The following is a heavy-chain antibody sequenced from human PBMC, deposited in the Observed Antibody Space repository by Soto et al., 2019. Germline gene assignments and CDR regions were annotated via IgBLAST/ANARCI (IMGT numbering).Heavy chain of an antibody. CDR2: IYPSGST. CDR3: VRGRSYSVYDF. J-gene: IGHJ4*02. CDR1: GGSIGGHA. V-gene: IGHV4-4*07. D-gene: IGHD5-12*01. Sequence: PSETLSLTCTVSGGSIGGHAWIWVRQPAGRGLEWIGHIYPSGSTSYNPSLRSRVTMSLDTSNNQIFLNLTSVTAADTAVFYCVRGRSYSVYDFWGPGTLVTVS.